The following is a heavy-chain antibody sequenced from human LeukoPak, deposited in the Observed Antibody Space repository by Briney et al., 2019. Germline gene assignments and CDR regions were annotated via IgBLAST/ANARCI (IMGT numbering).Heavy chain of an antibody. CDR3: ARDGRIGRGHYGMDV. CDR1: GFTFSSYE. V-gene: IGHV3-48*03. CDR2: ISSSGSTI. D-gene: IGHD1-1*01. J-gene: IGHJ6*02. Sequence: PGGSLRLSCAASGFTFSSYEMNWVRQAPGKGLEWVSYISSSGSTIYYADSVKGRFTISRDNAKNSLYLQMNSLRAEDTAVYYCARDGRIGRGHYGMDVWGQGTTVTVSS.